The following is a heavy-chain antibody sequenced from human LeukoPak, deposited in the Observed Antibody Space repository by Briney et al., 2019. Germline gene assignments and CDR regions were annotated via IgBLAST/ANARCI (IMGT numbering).Heavy chain of an antibody. CDR2: FDPEDGET. CDR3: ARERYSGYDSGSYYYYGMDV. V-gene: IGHV1-24*01. Sequence: GASVKVSCKVSGYTLTELSMHWVRQAPGKGLEWMGGFDPEDGETIYAQKFQGRVTITADESTSTAYMELSSLRSEDTAVYYCARERYSGYDSGSYYYYGMDVWGQGTTVTVSS. D-gene: IGHD5-12*01. J-gene: IGHJ6*02. CDR1: GYTLTELS.